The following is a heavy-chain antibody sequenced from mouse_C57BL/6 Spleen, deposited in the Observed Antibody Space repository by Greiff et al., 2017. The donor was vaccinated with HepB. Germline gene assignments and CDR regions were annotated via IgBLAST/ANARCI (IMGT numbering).Heavy chain of an antibody. CDR2: IDPENGDT. CDR1: GFNIKDDY. V-gene: IGHV14-4*01. Sequence: EVQLQQSGAELVRPGASVKLSCTASGFNIKDDYMHWVKQRPEKGLEWIGWIDPENGDTEYASKFQGKATITADTSSNTAYLQLSSLTSEETDVYYCTREFAYWGQGTLVTGSA. J-gene: IGHJ3*01. CDR3: TREFAY.